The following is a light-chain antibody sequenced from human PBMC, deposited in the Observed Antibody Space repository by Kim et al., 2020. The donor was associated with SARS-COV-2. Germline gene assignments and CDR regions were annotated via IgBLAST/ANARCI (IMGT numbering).Light chain of an antibody. CDR1: TLRSYY. CDR3: NSRDTTYNQYV. Sequence: SSELTQDPAVSVALGQTVRITCQGDTLRSYYATWYQQKVGQAPLLVLHDNNKRPSGIPDRFSGSSSGDTASLTITGAQAEDEAVYYCNSRDTTYNQYVFGTGTKVTVL. V-gene: IGLV3-19*01. J-gene: IGLJ1*01. CDR2: DNN.